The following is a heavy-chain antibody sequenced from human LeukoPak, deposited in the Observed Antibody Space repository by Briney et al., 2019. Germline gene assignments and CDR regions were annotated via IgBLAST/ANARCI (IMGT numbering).Heavy chain of an antibody. CDR2: FDPEDGET. CDR3: ATWYYYVSSGYRVLSAFDI. D-gene: IGHD3-22*01. CDR1: GYTLTELS. Sequence: PSVKVSCKVSGYTLTELSMHWVRQAPGKGLEWMGGFDPEDGETIYAQKFQGRVTMTEDTSTDTAYMELSRLRFEDTAVYYCATWYYYVSSGYRVLSAFDIWGQGTMVTVSS. J-gene: IGHJ3*02. V-gene: IGHV1-24*01.